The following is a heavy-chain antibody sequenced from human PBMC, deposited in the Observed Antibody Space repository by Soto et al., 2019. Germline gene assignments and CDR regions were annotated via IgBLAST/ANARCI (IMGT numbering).Heavy chain of an antibody. CDR2: INAGDGNT. Sequence: QVQIVQSAAEVKKPGASVKVSCKASGYTFTKYPIHWVRQAPGQRLEWMGWINAGDGNTRYSQRFQGRITIIRDTSASTAYMELSSLRSEDTAVYFCARETSQEVLAAHHMDVWGKGTTVIVSS. J-gene: IGHJ6*03. D-gene: IGHD2-15*01. CDR1: GYTFTKYP. CDR3: ARETSQEVLAAHHMDV. V-gene: IGHV1-3*01.